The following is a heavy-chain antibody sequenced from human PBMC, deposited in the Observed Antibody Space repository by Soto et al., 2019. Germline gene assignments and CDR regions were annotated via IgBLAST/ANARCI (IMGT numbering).Heavy chain of an antibody. V-gene: IGHV1-69*06. Sequence: SVKVSCKASGGTFSSYAISWVRQAPGQGLEWMGGIIPIFGTANYAQKFQGRVTITADKSTSTAYMELSSLRSEDTAVYYCASIHHPSRYIVYDNFRFDTWGQVTLVIVSS. D-gene: IGHD5-12*01. CDR1: GGTFSSYA. CDR2: IIPIFGTA. CDR3: ASIHHPSRYIVYDNFRFDT. J-gene: IGHJ5*02.